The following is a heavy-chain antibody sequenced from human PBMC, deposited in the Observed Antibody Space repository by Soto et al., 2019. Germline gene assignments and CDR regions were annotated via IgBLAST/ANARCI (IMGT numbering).Heavy chain of an antibody. CDR3: ARRGTYRRSWSSGSFDY. CDR1: GFSLSSDGVG. CDR2: IYWDDDY. D-gene: IGHD3-10*01. Sequence: SGPTLVNPTQTLTLTCTISGFSLSSDGVGVGWIRQPPGKALEWLAFIYWDDDYRYSPSLQSRLNITKDSSNNQVLLIVTNVDPVDSATYFCARRGTYRRSWSSGSFDYCVSGILVTVSS. J-gene: IGHJ4*02. V-gene: IGHV2-5*02.